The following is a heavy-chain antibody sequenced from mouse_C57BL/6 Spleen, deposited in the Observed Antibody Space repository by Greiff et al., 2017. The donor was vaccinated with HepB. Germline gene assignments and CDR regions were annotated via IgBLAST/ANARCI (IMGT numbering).Heavy chain of an antibody. J-gene: IGHJ3*01. CDR1: GYTFTSYW. V-gene: IGHV1-64*01. D-gene: IGHD3-2*02. Sequence: QVHVKQPGAELVKPGASVKLSCKASGYTFTSYWMHWVKQRPGQGLEWIGMIHPNSGSTNYNEKFKSKATLTVDKSSSTAYMQLSSLTSEDSAVYYCAREGGSGYGFAYWGQGTLVTVSA. CDR2: IHPNSGST. CDR3: AREGGSGYGFAY.